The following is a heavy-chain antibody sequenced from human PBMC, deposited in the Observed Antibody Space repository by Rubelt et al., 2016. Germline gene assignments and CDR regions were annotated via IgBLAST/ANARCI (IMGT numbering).Heavy chain of an antibody. D-gene: IGHD4-17*01. J-gene: IGHJ4*02. Sequence: RGLEWVSVIYSGGSTYYADSVKGRFTISRDNSKNTLYLQMNSLRAEDTAVYYCARAQDYGDYDLDYWGQGTLVTVSS. CDR2: IYSGGST. V-gene: IGHV3-53*01. CDR3: ARAQDYGDYDLDY.